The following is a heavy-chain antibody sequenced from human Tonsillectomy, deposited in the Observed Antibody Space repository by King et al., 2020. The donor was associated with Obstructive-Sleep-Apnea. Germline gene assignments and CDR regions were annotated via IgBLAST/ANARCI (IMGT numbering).Heavy chain of an antibody. J-gene: IGHJ4*02. D-gene: IGHD6-13*01. CDR3: ARGVAAAGLLDF. V-gene: IGHV4-59*01. Sequence: QLQESGPGLVKPSETLSLTCSVSTGSITSYFWNWIRQPPGKDLEWIGYVFYTGNTKYNPSLKSRVSMSVDTSKLQFSLNLNSVTAAATAVYYCARGVAAAGLLDFWGQGILVTISS. CDR2: VFYTGNT. CDR1: TGSITSYF.